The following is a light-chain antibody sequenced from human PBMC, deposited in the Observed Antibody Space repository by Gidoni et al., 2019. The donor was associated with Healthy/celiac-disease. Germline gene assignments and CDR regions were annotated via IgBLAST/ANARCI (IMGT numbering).Light chain of an antibody. J-gene: IGKJ3*01. Sequence: DIQMTQSPSSLSASVGDRVTITCRASQSISSYLNLYQQKPGKAPKLLIYAASSLQSGVPSRFSGSGSGTDFTLTISSRQPEDFATYYCQQSYSTRLFTFGPGTKVDIK. CDR1: QSISSY. CDR3: QQSYSTRLFT. CDR2: AAS. V-gene: IGKV1-39*01.